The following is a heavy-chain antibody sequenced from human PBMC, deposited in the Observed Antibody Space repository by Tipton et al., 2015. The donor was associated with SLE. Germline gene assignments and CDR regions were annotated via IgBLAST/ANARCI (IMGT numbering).Heavy chain of an antibody. V-gene: IGHV4-39*07. CDR2: ISYTGST. CDR1: GGSISSSYY. CDR3: ATSPLTL. J-gene: IGHJ4*02. Sequence: TLSLTCTVFGGSISSSYYWGWIRQSPGKGLEWIGSISYTGSTYYNPSLKSRVTISVDMSKNQFSLKLTSVTAADTAVYYCATSPLTLWGQGTLVTVSS. D-gene: IGHD2-2*01.